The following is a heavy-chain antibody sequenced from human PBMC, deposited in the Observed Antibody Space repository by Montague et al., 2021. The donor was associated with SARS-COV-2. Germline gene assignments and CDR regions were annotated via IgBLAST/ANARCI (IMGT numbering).Heavy chain of an antibody. CDR2: NYLHGNA. D-gene: IGHD2-21*02. Sequence: SETLSLTCSVSGYFIGTGYYWGWIRQSPGKGLEWIGSNYLHGNAYYNPSLNSRVNISLDTSNNQFSLRLTSLTTSDTAVYYCARGRVTRAGFDYWGQGIRVIVSS. V-gene: IGHV4-38-2*02. CDR3: ARGRVTRAGFDY. J-gene: IGHJ4*02. CDR1: GYFIGTGYY.